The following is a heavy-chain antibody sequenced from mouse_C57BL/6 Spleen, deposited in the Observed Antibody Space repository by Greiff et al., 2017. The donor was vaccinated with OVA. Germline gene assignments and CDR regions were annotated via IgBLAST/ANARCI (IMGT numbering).Heavy chain of an antibody. CDR3: ARGAYDGYSYYFDY. V-gene: IGHV1-82*01. CDR1: GYAFSSSW. Sequence: QVQLQQSGPELVKPGASVKISCKASGYAFSSSWMNWVKQRPGKGLEWIGRIYPGDGDTNYNGKFKGKATLTADKSSSTAYMQLSSLTSEDSAVYFCARGAYDGYSYYFDYWGQGTTLTVSS. J-gene: IGHJ2*01. D-gene: IGHD2-3*01. CDR2: IYPGDGDT.